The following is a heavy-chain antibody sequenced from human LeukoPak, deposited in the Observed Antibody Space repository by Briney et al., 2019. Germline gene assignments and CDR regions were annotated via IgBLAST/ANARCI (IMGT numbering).Heavy chain of an antibody. CDR3: TTGCSYGYYYCYYYMDV. CDR2: IKSKTGGGTT. V-gene: IGHV3-15*01. D-gene: IGHD5-18*01. J-gene: IGHJ6*03. Sequence: GGCLRLSCAASGFTLSNAWMSWVRQAPGKGLEWVGRIKSKTGGGTTDYAAPVEGRFTISRDDSKNTLYQQIDSLKTEDTAVYYCTTGCSYGYYYCYYYMDVWGKGTTVTVSS. CDR1: GFTLSNAW.